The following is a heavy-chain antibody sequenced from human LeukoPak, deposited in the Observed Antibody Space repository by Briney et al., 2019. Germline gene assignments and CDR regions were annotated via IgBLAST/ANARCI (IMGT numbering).Heavy chain of an antibody. Sequence: GASVKVSCKASGYTFTSYYMHWVRQAPGQGLEWMGIINPSGGSTSYAQKFQGRITMTRDTSQSTVYMELSSLRSEDTAVYYCARDDSSGYPIDYWGQGTLVTVSS. D-gene: IGHD3-22*01. J-gene: IGHJ4*02. V-gene: IGHV1-46*01. CDR1: GYTFTSYY. CDR3: ARDDSSGYPIDY. CDR2: INPSGGST.